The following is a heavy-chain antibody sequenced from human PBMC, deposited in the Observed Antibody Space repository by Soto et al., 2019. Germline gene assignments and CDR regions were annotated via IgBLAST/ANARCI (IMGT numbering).Heavy chain of an antibody. CDR3: TSTITIFRGDV. J-gene: IGHJ6*02. CDR2: IRSKAYGGTT. CDR1: GFTFGDYA. D-gene: IGHD3-3*01. Sequence: GGSLRLSCTASGFTFGDYAMSWVRQAPGKGLEWVGFIRSKAYGGTTEYAASVKGRFTISRDDSKSIAYLQMNSLKTEDTAVYYCTSTITIFRGDVWGQGTTVTVSS. V-gene: IGHV3-49*04.